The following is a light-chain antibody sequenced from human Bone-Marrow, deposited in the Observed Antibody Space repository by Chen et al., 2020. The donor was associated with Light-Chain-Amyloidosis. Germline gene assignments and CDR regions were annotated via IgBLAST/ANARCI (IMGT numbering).Light chain of an antibody. Sequence: NFMLTQPHSVSESPGKTVIISCTRSSGSIATNYVQWYQQRPGSSPTTVIYEDDQRPSGVPDRSSDANDRSPNSASRAIPGLKTEDEAAYDCKSYRGSCQGVFGGGTKLSVL. CDR3: KSYRGSCQGV. CDR2: EDD. V-gene: IGLV6-57*01. CDR1: SGSIATNY. J-gene: IGLJ3*02.